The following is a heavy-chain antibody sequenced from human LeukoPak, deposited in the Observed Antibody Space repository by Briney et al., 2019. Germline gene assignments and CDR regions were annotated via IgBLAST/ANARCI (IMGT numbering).Heavy chain of an antibody. D-gene: IGHD3-22*01. CDR2: IIPIFGTA. V-gene: IGHV1-69*05. Sequence: KISCKASGGTFSSYAISWVRQAPGQGLEWMGRIIPIFGTANYAQKFQGRVTITTDESMSTAYMELSSLRSEDTAVYYCARDPQVYYDSSGYYYYYYMDVWGKGTTVTVSS. CDR1: GGTFSSYA. J-gene: IGHJ6*03. CDR3: ARDPQVYYDSSGYYYYYYMDV.